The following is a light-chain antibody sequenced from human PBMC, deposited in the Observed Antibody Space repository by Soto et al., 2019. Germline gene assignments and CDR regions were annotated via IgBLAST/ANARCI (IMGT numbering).Light chain of an antibody. CDR3: SSYTSSSTQV. V-gene: IGLV2-14*01. CDR1: SSDVDGYNY. Sequence: QSALTQPASVSGSPGQSITISCTGTSSDVDGYNYVSWYQQHPGKAPKLMIYEVSNRTSGVSNRFSGSKSGNTASLTISGLQAEDEADYYCSSYTSSSTQVFGTGTKLTVL. J-gene: IGLJ1*01. CDR2: EVS.